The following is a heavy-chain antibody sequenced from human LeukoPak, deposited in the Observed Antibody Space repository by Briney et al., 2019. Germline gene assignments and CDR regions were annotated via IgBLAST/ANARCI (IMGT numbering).Heavy chain of an antibody. Sequence: GGLLRLSCAASGFTFSSYWMSWVRQAPGKGLEWVSYISSSGSTIYYADSVKGRFTISRDNAKNSLYLQMNSLRAEDTAVYYCARGNYGSGSYLHYYYYMDVWGKGTTVTISS. CDR2: ISSSGSTI. CDR3: ARGNYGSGSYLHYYYYMDV. CDR1: GFTFSSYW. V-gene: IGHV3-48*04. J-gene: IGHJ6*03. D-gene: IGHD3-10*01.